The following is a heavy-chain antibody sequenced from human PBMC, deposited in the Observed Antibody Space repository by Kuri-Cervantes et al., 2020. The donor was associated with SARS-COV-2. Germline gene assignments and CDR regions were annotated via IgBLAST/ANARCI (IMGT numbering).Heavy chain of an antibody. CDR2: IYYSGST. D-gene: IGHD2-15*01. J-gene: IGHJ4*02. CDR1: GDSISSSLYY. V-gene: IGHV4-39*01. Sequence: SETLSLTCTVSGDSISSSLYYWGWVRQPPGQGLEWIGSIYYSGSTYYNPSLNSRVTISVDTSKNQFSLKLTSVTAADTAVYYCVRVDCSAGTCYRRSFDYWGRGTLVTVSS. CDR3: VRVDCSAGTCYRRSFDY.